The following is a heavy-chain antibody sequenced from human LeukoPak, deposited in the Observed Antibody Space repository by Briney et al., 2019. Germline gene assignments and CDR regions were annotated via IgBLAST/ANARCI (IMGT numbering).Heavy chain of an antibody. V-gene: IGHV4-4*02. CDR3: TRNGDSSSVVD. CDR2: TLRSGDT. J-gene: IGHJ4*02. CDR1: GGSMCSGNW. D-gene: IGHD2-15*01. Sequence: SGALSLTCAVSGGSMCSGNWWSSIRPPPGKGLEWLGETLRSGDTVYNPPLKSRITISVDNSKNQFSLKLTSVTAADTAVYFCTRNGDSSSVVDWGQGTLVTVSS.